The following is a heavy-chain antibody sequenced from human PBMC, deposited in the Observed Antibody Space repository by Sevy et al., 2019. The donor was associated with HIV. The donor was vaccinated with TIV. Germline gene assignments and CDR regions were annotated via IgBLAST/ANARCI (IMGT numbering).Heavy chain of an antibody. D-gene: IGHD3-3*01. Sequence: GESLKISCAASGFTFSDYYMSWIRQAPGKGLEWVSYISSSGSTIYYADSVKGRFTISRDNAKNSLYLQMNSLRAEDTAVYYCARDPNFWSGYFAAFDIWGQGTMVTVSS. CDR2: ISSSGSTI. CDR1: GFTFSDYY. CDR3: ARDPNFWSGYFAAFDI. J-gene: IGHJ3*02. V-gene: IGHV3-11*01.